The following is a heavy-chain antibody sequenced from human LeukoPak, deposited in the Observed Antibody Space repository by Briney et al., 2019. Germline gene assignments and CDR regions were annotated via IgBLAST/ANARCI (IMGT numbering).Heavy chain of an antibody. CDR3: ARDFPIQIWTRTPWFDP. Sequence: ASVKVSCKASGYTFTSYYIHWVRQAPGQGLEWMGWINPNSGGTNYAQRFQGRVTMTRDTSISTAYIELSRLTPDDTAVYYCARDFPIQIWTRTPWFDPWGQGTLVTVSS. CDR1: GYTFTSYY. CDR2: INPNSGGT. J-gene: IGHJ5*02. D-gene: IGHD5-18*01. V-gene: IGHV1-2*02.